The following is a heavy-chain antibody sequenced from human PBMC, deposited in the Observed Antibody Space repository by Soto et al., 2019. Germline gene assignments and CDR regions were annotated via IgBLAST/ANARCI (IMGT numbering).Heavy chain of an antibody. CDR3: ARDPPPPDY. Sequence: QVQLVQSGAEVKKPGASVKVSCKASGYTFASYAISWMRQAPGQGLEWMGWISAYNGNTNYAQKLKGKATMTTDPSTSTAYMELRSLRSDDTAVYYCARDPPPPDYWGQGTLVTVSS. CDR2: ISAYNGNT. J-gene: IGHJ4*02. V-gene: IGHV1-18*01. CDR1: GYTFASYA.